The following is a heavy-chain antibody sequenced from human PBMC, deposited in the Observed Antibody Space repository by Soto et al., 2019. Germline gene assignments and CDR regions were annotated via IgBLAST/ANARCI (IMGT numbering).Heavy chain of an antibody. CDR3: ARDTAYSYGHPPHRGMDV. J-gene: IGHJ6*02. Sequence: QVQLVQSGAEVRKPGSSVKVSCKIAGGTFSSYAINWVRQAPGQGLEWMGGVIHVSGTTNYAQKLQGRVTMSADKFTSRAYMERSSMRSEDSAVYYCARDTAYSYGHPPHRGMDVCGQGPTVTVSS. D-gene: IGHD5-18*01. CDR1: GGTFSSYA. V-gene: IGHV1-69*06. CDR2: VIHVSGTT.